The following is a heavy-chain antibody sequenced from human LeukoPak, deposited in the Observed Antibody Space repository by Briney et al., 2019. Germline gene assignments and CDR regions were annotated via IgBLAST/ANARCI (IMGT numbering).Heavy chain of an antibody. CDR2: INYDARSR. D-gene: IGHD1-1*01. J-gene: IGHJ1*01. V-gene: IGHV3-74*01. CDR3: VRGAGPGTPFD. CDR1: GFTFSLSW. Sequence: PGGSLRLSCAASGFTFSLSWMHWVRQAPGKGLEWVSSINYDARSRTYADSVKGRLTISRDNAENTLFLKMNSLRVEDSAIYSCVRGAGPGTPFDWGQGILVTVSS.